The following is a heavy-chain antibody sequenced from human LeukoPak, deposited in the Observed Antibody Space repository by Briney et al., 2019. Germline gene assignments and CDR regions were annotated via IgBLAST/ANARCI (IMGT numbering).Heavy chain of an antibody. CDR1: GDIFSRYG. CDR3: ARDGEDDILTGHFNF. CDR2: VIPLLGTT. V-gene: IGHV1-69*04. D-gene: IGHD3-9*01. J-gene: IGHJ4*02. Sequence: SVKVSCKASGDIFSRYGFSWVRQAPGQGLEWMGRVIPLLGTTKYVQKFQDRVTISADTSTTTAYMELRILRSEDTVVYFCARDGEDDILTGHFNFWGQGTLVTVSS.